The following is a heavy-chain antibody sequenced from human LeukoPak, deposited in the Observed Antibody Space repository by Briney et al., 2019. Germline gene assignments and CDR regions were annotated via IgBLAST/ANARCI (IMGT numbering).Heavy chain of an antibody. Sequence: SVKVSCKASGGTFSSYAISWVRQAPGQGLEWMGGIIPIFGTANYAQKFQGRVTITADESTSTAYMELSSLRSEDTAVYYCARVEYDILTGYYTRYYGMDVWGQGTTVTVSS. J-gene: IGHJ6*02. CDR3: ARVEYDILTGYYTRYYGMDV. CDR2: IIPIFGTA. CDR1: GGTFSSYA. V-gene: IGHV1-69*13. D-gene: IGHD3-9*01.